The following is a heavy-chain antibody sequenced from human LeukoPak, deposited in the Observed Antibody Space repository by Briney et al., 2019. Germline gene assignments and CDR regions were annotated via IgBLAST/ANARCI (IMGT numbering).Heavy chain of an antibody. CDR3: ARAEVEMATIYYFDY. Sequence: SETLSLTCAVYSGSFSGYYWSWIRQPPGKGLEWIGEINHSGSTNYNPSLKSRVTISVDTSKNQFSLKLSSVTAADTAVYYCARAEVEMATIYYFDYWGQGTLVTVSS. D-gene: IGHD5-24*01. J-gene: IGHJ4*02. CDR1: SGSFSGYY. V-gene: IGHV4-34*01. CDR2: INHSGST.